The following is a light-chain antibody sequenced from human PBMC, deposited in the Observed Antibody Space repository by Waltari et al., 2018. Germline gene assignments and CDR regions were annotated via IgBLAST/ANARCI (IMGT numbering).Light chain of an antibody. J-gene: IGKJ1*01. CDR3: MQATHRPPT. V-gene: IGKV2-30*01. CDR1: QSLVYSDGKPY. CDR2: KVS. Sequence: DVVMTQSPLSLSVTLGQPASISCRSSQSLVYSDGKPYLIWLQQRPGPSPRRLIYKVSHRDSGVPARVSGSGSGTDFTLTISRVAAEDVGIYYCMQATHRPPTFGQGTKVEI.